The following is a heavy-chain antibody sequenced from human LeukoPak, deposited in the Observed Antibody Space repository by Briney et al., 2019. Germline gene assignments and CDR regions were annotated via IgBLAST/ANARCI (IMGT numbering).Heavy chain of an antibody. J-gene: IGHJ4*02. CDR2: IYYSGST. CDR1: GGSISSYY. D-gene: IGHD3/OR15-3a*01. CDR3: ARQTGSGLSILP. Sequence: PSETLSLTCTVSGGSISSYYWSWIRQPPGKGLEWIGYIYYSGSTNYNPSLKSRVTISVDTSKNHFSLKLSSVTAADTAVYYCARQTGSGLSILPGGQGTLVTVSS. V-gene: IGHV4-59*01.